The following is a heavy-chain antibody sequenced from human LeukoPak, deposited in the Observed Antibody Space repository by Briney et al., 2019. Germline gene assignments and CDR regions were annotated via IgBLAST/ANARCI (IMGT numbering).Heavy chain of an antibody. CDR1: GFGISGFN. V-gene: IGHV3-21*01. CDR3: ARVGSGCTYGYYFDL. D-gene: IGHD5-18*01. CDR2: ITGGSNYI. Sequence: GGSLRLSCAASGFGISGFNLNWVRQAPGKGLEWVSSITGGSNYINYVDSVRGRFTISRDNAKNSLYLQMHSLRAEDTAVYYCARVGSGCTYGYYFDLWGQGTLVTVSS. J-gene: IGHJ4*02.